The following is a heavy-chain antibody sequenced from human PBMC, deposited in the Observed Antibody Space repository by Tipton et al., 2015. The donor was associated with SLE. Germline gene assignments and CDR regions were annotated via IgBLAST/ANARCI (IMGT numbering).Heavy chain of an antibody. Sequence: QLVQSGGGLVKPGGSLRLSCAASGFPFSTYTMNWVRQAPGKGLEWVSHISGSSNTIYYTDSVKGRFTISRDNTKSSLYLQMSSLRAEDTAVYYCARRTGWRYDLWSGYPDVWGQGTQVTVSS. J-gene: IGHJ4*02. CDR1: GFPFSTYT. V-gene: IGHV3-21*05. CDR3: ARRTGWRYDLWSGYPDV. D-gene: IGHD3-3*01. CDR2: ISGSSNTI.